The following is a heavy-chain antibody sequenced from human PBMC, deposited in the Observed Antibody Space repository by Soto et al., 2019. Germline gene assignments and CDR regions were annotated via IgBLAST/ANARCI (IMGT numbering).Heavy chain of an antibody. CDR2: IYYSGST. CDR1: GGSISSGGYY. Sequence: QVQLQESGPGLVKPSQTLSLTCTVSGGSISSGGYYWSWIRQHPGKGLEWIGYIYYSGSTYYNPSLKSRVTISVDTSKNQFSLKLSSVTAADTAVYYCAREGPLSLPMGGGSSWGQGTLVTVSS. D-gene: IGHD2-15*01. CDR3: AREGPLSLPMGGGSS. V-gene: IGHV4-31*03. J-gene: IGHJ5*02.